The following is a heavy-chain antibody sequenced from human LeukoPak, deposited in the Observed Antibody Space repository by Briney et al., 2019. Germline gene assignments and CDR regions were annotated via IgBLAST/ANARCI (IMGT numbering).Heavy chain of an antibody. CDR2: ISYNGNNK. D-gene: IGHD3-22*01. V-gene: IGHV3-30*03. CDR3: ATYYYDSGGFHFHH. J-gene: IGHJ1*01. CDR1: GFTFSNYG. Sequence: PGGSLRLSCAASGFTFSNYGMHWVRQAPGKGLEWVAVISYNGNNKYYVDSVKGRFTISRDNSKNTLYLQMGSLRAEDMAVYYCATYYYDSGGFHFHHWGQGTLVTVSS.